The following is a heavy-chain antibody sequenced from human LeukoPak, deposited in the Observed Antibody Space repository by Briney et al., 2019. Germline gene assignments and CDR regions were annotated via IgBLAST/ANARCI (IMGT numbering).Heavy chain of an antibody. CDR1: GYTFTSYY. J-gene: IGHJ3*02. V-gene: IGHV1-46*01. D-gene: IGHD3-3*01. CDR2: INPSGGST. Sequence: ASVKVSCKASGYTFTSYYMHWVRQAPGQGLEWMGIINPSGGSTSYAQKFQGRVTMTRDTSTSTVYMELSSLRSEDTAVYYCARERGGVVIIKAFDIWGEGTMVTVSS. CDR3: ARERGGVVIIKAFDI.